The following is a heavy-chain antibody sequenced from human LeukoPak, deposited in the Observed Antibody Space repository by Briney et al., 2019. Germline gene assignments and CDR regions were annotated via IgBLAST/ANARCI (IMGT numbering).Heavy chain of an antibody. V-gene: IGHV1-18*01. J-gene: IGHJ4*02. CDR3: ARGHRTAAYDSSGSDY. CDR2: ISAYNGNT. Sequence: ASVKVSCKASGGTFSSYAISWVRQAPGQGLEWMGWISAYNGNTKYAQKLQGRVTMTTDTSTSTAYMELRSLRSDDTAVFYCARGHRTAAYDSSGSDYWGQGTLVTVS. CDR1: GGTFSSYA. D-gene: IGHD3-22*01.